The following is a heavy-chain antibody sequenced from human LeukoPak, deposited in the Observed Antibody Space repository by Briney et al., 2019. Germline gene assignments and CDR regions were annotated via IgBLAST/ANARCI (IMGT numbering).Heavy chain of an antibody. CDR1: GFTFSSYA. J-gene: IGHJ6*02. Sequence: GGSLRLSCAASGFTFSSYAMSWVRQAPGKGLEWVSAISGSGGSTYYADSVKGRFTISRDNSKNTLYLQMNSLRAEDTAVYYCAKDGSPTYSSSFHLYYYGMDVWGQGTTVTVSS. D-gene: IGHD6-13*01. V-gene: IGHV3-23*01. CDR2: ISGSGGST. CDR3: AKDGSPTYSSSFHLYYYGMDV.